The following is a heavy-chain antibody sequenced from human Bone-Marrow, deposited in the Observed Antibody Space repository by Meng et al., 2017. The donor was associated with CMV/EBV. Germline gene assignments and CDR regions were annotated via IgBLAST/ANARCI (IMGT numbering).Heavy chain of an antibody. D-gene: IGHD3-3*01. J-gene: IGHJ6*02. CDR3: ARGQVQCSTINCHDYRFSGMDV. CDR2: MNPNRGNT. V-gene: IGHV1-8*01. CDR1: GYTFTSYD. Sequence: ASVKVSCKASGYTFTSYDINWVRQATGQGLEWVGWMNPNRGNTAYAQKFQGRVTMTRDTSTSIAYRELSSLRSGDTAVYYCARGQVQCSTINCHDYRFSGMDVWGQGTTVTVSS.